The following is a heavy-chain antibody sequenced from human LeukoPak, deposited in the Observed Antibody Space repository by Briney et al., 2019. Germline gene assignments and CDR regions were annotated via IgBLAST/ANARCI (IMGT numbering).Heavy chain of an antibody. CDR3: AKMAQQRHIVVVTAIGGKYYFDY. J-gene: IGHJ4*02. CDR1: GFTFSSYG. CDR2: IRYDGNNK. V-gene: IGHV3-30*02. Sequence: GGSLRLSCAASGFTFSSYGMHWVRQAPGKGLEWVAFIRYDGNNKYYADSVKGRFTISRDNSKNTLYLQMNSLRAEDTAVYYCAKMAQQRHIVVVTAIGGKYYFDYWGQGTLVTVSS. D-gene: IGHD2-21*02.